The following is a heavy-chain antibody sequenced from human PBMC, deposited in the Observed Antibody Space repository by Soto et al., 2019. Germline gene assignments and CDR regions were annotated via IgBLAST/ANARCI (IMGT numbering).Heavy chain of an antibody. V-gene: IGHV4-4*07. J-gene: IGHJ6*02. CDR3: ARYSNNWFQTEGMDV. Sequence: SETLSLTCTVSVDSITTYYWSWIRQPAGKGLEWIGRIDASGNTNYNPSLNSRVTMSIDTSKKQFSLKPTSVTAADTAIYYCARYSNNWFQTEGMDVLGQGTTVTV. CDR2: IDASGNT. D-gene: IGHD6-13*01. CDR1: VDSITTYY.